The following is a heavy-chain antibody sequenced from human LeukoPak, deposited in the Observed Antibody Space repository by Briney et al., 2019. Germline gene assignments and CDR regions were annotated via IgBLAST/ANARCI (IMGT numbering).Heavy chain of an antibody. CDR2: INHSGST. V-gene: IGHV4-34*01. Sequence: SETLSLTCAVYGGSFSGYYWSWIRQPPGKGLEWIGEINHSGSTNYNPSLKSRVTISVDTSKNQFSLKLSSVTAADTAVYYCARGRYSSSWYQTRNFDYWGQGTLVTVSS. CDR1: GGSFSGYY. CDR3: ARGRYSSSWYQTRNFDY. J-gene: IGHJ4*02. D-gene: IGHD6-13*01.